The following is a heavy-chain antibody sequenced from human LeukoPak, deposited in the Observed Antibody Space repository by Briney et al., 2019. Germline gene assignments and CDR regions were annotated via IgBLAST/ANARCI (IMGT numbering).Heavy chain of an antibody. CDR2: IYYSGST. Sequence: ASETLSLTCTVSGGSISSYYWSWIRQPPGKGLEWIGYIYYSGSTKYNPSLKSRVTISVDTSKNQSSLKLSSVTAADTAVYYCARYRGKTTVSSLDWFDPWGQGTLVTVSS. CDR1: GGSISSYY. CDR3: ARYRGKTTVSSLDWFDP. V-gene: IGHV4-59*01. J-gene: IGHJ5*02. D-gene: IGHD4-11*01.